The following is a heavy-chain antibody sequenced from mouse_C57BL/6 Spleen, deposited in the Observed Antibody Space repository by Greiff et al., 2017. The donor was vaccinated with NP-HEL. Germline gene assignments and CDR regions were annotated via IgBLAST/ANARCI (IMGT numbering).Heavy chain of an antibody. Sequence: QVQLQQPGAELVRPGSSVKLSCKASGYTFTSYWMDWVKQRPGQGLEWIGNIYPSDSETHYNQKFKDKATLTVDKSSSTAYMQLSSLTSEDSAVYYCARLDYSYFDYWGQGTTLTVSS. CDR1: GYTFTSYW. V-gene: IGHV1-61*01. J-gene: IGHJ2*01. CDR2: IYPSDSET. CDR3: ARLDYSYFDY. D-gene: IGHD2-12*01.